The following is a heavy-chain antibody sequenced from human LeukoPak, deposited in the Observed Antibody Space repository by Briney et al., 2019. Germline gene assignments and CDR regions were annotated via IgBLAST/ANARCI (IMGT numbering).Heavy chain of an antibody. CDR1: GFTFSSYW. CDR3: ASPRRKLPLYAFDI. V-gene: IGHV3-7*01. CDR2: IKQDGSEK. Sequence: QPGGSLRLSCAASGFTFSSYWMSWARQAPGKGLEWVANIKQDGSEKYYVDSVKGRFTISRDNAKNSLYLQMNSLRAEDTAVYYCASPRRKLPLYAFDIWGQGTMVTVSS. J-gene: IGHJ3*02. D-gene: IGHD5-24*01.